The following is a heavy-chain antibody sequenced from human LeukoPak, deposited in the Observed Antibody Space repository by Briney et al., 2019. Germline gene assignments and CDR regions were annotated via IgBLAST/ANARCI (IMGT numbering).Heavy chain of an antibody. CDR1: GYTFSTYG. V-gene: IGHV1-18*01. J-gene: IGHJ6*02. CDR3: ARVGLTGDYYYYGMDV. CDR2: ISAYNGNT. Sequence: GASVKVSCKASGYTFSTYGINWVRQAPGQGLEWMGWISAYNGNTNYAQKLQGRVTMTTDTSTSTAYMELRSLRSEDTAVYYCARVGLTGDYYYYGMDVWGQGTTVTVSS. D-gene: IGHD7-27*01.